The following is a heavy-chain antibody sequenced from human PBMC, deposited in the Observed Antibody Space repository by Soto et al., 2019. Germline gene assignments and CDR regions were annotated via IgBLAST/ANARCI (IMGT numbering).Heavy chain of an antibody. Sequence: SETLSLTCAVDGGSFSKYYWSWIRQPPGKGLEWIGDVSNYETSLKSRFTILVDTSKNHLSLRLASATAADTAVYYCARKHYSGFDLWGKGVMVTVS. D-gene: IGHD4-4*01. J-gene: IGHJ4*02. V-gene: IGHV4-34*01. CDR3: ARKHYSGFDL. CDR2: VS. CDR1: GGSFSKYY.